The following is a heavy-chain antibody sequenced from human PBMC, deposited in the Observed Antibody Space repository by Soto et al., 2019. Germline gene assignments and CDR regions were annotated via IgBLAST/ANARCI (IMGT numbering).Heavy chain of an antibody. V-gene: IGHV4-31*11. CDR3: ARGSRFDP. D-gene: IGHD1-26*01. J-gene: IGHJ5*02. Sequence: LAVPCAGSGACITGGTYYWTCVRQHPVKGVKCIGHIYSTGSSYYNPSLKSPLNISLDTSKNPFSLHLESMTAPDTAIYSRARGSRFDPWGQGTLVTVSS. CDR1: GACITGGTYY. CDR2: IYSTGSS.